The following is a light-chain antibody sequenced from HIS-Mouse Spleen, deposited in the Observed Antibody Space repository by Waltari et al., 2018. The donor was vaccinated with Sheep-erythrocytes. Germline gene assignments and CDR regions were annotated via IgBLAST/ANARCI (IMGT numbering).Light chain of an antibody. CDR1: SSDVGGCTY. J-gene: IGLJ3*02. CDR2: DVS. V-gene: IGLV2-11*01. Sequence: QSALTQPRSVSGSPGQSVTISCTGTSSDVGGCTYVSWYQQHPGKAPKLMIYDVSKRPSGVPDRFSGSKSGNTASLTISGLQAEDEADYYCCSYAGSYTFWVFGGGTKLTVL. CDR3: CSYAGSYTFWV.